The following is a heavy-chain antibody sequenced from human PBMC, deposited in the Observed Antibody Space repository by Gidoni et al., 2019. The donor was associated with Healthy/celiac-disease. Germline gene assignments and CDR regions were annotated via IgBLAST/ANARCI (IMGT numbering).Heavy chain of an antibody. V-gene: IGHV3-43*02. J-gene: IGHJ4*02. Sequence: EVQLVESGGGVVQPGGSLRLSCAASGFTFDDHAMPWVRQAPGKGLEWVSLISGDGGSTYYADSVKGRFTISRDNSKNSLYLQMNSLRTEDTALYYCAKNQKSMAKTPDVLDYWGQGTLVTVSS. CDR1: GFTFDDHA. D-gene: IGHD3-10*01. CDR2: ISGDGGST. CDR3: AKNQKSMAKTPDVLDY.